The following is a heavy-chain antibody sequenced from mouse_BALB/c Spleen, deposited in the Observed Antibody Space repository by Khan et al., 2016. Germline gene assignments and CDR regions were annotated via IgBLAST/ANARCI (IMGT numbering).Heavy chain of an antibody. V-gene: IGHV9-2-1*01. Sequence: QIQLVQSGPELKKPGETVKISCKASDYTFTDFSMHWVKQAPGKGLKWMAWINTETGEPTYADDFKGRFAFSLETSASTAYLQINDLKNEDTATYFCARHYRYDGGVCWGQGTTLTVSS. CDR2: INTETGEP. D-gene: IGHD2-14*01. J-gene: IGHJ2*01. CDR3: ARHYRYDGGVC. CDR1: DYTFTDFS.